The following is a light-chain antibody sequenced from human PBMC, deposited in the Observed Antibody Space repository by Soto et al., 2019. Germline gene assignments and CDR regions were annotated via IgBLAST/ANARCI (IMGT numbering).Light chain of an antibody. J-gene: IGLJ1*01. V-gene: IGLV1-44*01. CDR1: SSNIGGNT. CDR3: AAWDDSLNGYV. CDR2: SDN. Sequence: QSVLTQPPSASETPGQRVTISCSGSSSNIGGNTVNWYHQLLGTAPKLLIYSDNQRPSGVPDRFSGSKSGTSASLSISGLQSEDEADYYCAAWDDSLNGYVFGTGTKVTVL.